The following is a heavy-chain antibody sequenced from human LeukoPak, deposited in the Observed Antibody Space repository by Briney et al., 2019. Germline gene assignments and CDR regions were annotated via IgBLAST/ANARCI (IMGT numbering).Heavy chain of an antibody. CDR2: ISYDGSNK. D-gene: IGHD3-10*01. Sequence: GGSLRLSCATSGFTFSDAWMSWVRQAPGKGLEWVAVISYDGSNKYYADSVKGRFTISRDNSKNTLYLQMNSLRAEDTAVYYCARDRLTPMVRGVIKYWGQGTLVTVSS. CDR3: ARDRLTPMVRGVIKY. J-gene: IGHJ4*02. CDR1: GFTFSDAW. V-gene: IGHV3-30-3*01.